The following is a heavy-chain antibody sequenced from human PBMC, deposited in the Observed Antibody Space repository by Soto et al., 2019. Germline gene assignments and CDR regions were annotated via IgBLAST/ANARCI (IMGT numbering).Heavy chain of an antibody. CDR2: INAHSGGT. CDR3: AKDLTRQLAYWLDP. J-gene: IGHJ5*02. V-gene: IGHV1-2*02. D-gene: IGHD6-6*01. CDR1: GFSFTVYY. Sequence: ASVKVSCKASGFSFTVYYIHWLLRSPGQGLEWMGCINAHSGGTEYAQKFQGRVTLTRDTSIATAYLTLTSLTSDDTALYYCAKDLTRQLAYWLDPWGQGTQVTVSS.